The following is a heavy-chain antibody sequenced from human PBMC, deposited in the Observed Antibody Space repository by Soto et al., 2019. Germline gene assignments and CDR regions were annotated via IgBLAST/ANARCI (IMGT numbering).Heavy chain of an antibody. D-gene: IGHD2-21*02. J-gene: IGHJ3*02. Sequence: ASVTVSCTASGYTFTGYYMHWVRQAPGQGLEWMGWINPNSGGTNYAQKFQGWVTMTRDTSISTAYMELSRLRSDDTAVYYCARAAGLAYCRRDCSIYALDIRGQGTMVTVSS. V-gene: IGHV1-2*04. CDR2: INPNSGGT. CDR1: GYTFTGYY. CDR3: ARAAGLAYCRRDCSIYALDI.